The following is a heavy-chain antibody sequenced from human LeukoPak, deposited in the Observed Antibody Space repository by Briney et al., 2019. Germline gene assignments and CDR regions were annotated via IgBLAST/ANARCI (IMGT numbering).Heavy chain of an antibody. CDR3: ARALGNMVPTPGYFDY. Sequence: SETLSLTCAVYGGSFSGYYWSWIRQPPGKGLEWIGEINHSGSTNYNPSLKSRVTISVDTSKNQFSLKLSSVTAADTAVYYCARALGNMVPTPGYFDYWGQGTLVTVSS. V-gene: IGHV4-34*01. D-gene: IGHD4/OR15-4a*01. J-gene: IGHJ4*02. CDR2: INHSGST. CDR1: GGSFSGYY.